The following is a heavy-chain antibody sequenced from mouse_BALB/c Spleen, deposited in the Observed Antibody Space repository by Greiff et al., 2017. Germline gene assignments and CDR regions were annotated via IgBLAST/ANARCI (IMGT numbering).Heavy chain of an antibody. CDR2: IWAGGST. V-gene: IGHV2-9*02. D-gene: IGHD2-3*01. CDR1: GFSLTSYG. Sequence: VKLQESGPGLVAPSQSLSITCTVSGFSLTSYGVHWVRQPPGKGLEWLGVIWAGGSTNYNSALMSRLSISKDNSKSQVFLKMNSLQTDDTAMYYCARDCDGYYGYWGQGTTLTVSS. J-gene: IGHJ2*01. CDR3: ARDCDGYYGY.